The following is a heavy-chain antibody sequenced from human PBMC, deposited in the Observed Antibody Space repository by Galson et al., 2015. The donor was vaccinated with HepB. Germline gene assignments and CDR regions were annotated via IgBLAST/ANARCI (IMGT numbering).Heavy chain of an antibody. D-gene: IGHD6-13*01. CDR1: GGSISSSSYY. J-gene: IGHJ4*02. CDR2: IYYSGST. Sequence: SETLSLTCTVSGGSISSSSYYWGWIRQPPGKGLEWIGSIYYSGSTYYNPSLKSRVTISVDTSKNQFSLKLSSVTAADTAVYYCARRTGYSGSWLRFSFDYWGQGTLVTVSS. CDR3: ARRTGYSGSWLRFSFDY. V-gene: IGHV4-39*01.